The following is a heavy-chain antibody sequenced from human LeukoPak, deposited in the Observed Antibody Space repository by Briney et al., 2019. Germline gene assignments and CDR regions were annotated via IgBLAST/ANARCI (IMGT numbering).Heavy chain of an antibody. D-gene: IGHD3-9*01. J-gene: IGHJ4*02. Sequence: GGSLRLSCAASGFTFSNYAMSWVRQAPGKGLEWVSAITDSGGNTYYADSVKGRFTISRDNSKNTVFLQMNSLRAEDTAVYYCAKWGDYDVLTGYYVSDYWGQGTLVTVSS. CDR3: AKWGDYDVLTGYYVSDY. CDR1: GFTFSNYA. V-gene: IGHV3-23*01. CDR2: ITDSGGNT.